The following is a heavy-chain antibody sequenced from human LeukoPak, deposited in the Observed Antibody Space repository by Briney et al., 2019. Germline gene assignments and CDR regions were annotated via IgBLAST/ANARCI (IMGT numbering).Heavy chain of an antibody. CDR3: VRGTGY. Sequence: GGSLRLSCSVSGFTLSTYVMHWVSQAPGKGLEYVSAISSNGDNTYYADSVKGRFTISRDNSKNTLYLQMSSLRADDTAVYYCVRGTGYWGEGTLVTVSS. CDR1: GFTLSTYV. J-gene: IGHJ4*02. V-gene: IGHV3-64D*06. CDR2: ISSNGDNT.